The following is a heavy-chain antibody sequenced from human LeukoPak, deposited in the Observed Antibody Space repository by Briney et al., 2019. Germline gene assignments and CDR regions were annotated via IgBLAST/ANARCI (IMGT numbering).Heavy chain of an antibody. D-gene: IGHD5-24*01. Sequence: PGGSLRLSCAASGFTFSSYGMHWVRQAPGKGLEWVAFIRYDTSNKYYADSVKGRFTISRDNSKNILYLQMNSLRAEDTAVYYCARDGYNGFDYWGQGTLVTVSS. CDR1: GFTFSSYG. CDR3: ARDGYNGFDY. V-gene: IGHV3-30*02. J-gene: IGHJ4*02. CDR2: IRYDTSNK.